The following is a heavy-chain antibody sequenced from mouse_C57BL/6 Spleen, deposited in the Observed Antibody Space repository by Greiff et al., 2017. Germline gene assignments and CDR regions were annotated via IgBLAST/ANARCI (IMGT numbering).Heavy chain of an antibody. V-gene: IGHV6-3*01. CDR2: IRLKSDNYAT. CDR1: GFTFSNYW. Sequence: EVMLVESGGGLVQPGGSMKLSCVASGFTFSNYWMNWVRQSPEKGLEWVAQIRLKSDNYATHYAESVKGRFTISRDDSKSSVYLQMNNLRAEDTGIYYCTNLLYGNYWYFDVWGTGTTVTVAS. D-gene: IGHD2-1*01. J-gene: IGHJ1*03. CDR3: TNLLYGNYWYFDV.